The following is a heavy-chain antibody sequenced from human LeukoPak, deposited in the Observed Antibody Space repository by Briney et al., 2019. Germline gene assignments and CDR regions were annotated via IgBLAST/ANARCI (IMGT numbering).Heavy chain of an antibody. CDR3: AKNKGVPAALPFDP. CDR1: GFTFSNYA. CDR2: ISGSGVST. Sequence: GGSLRLSRAASGFTFSNYAMSRVRQAPGKGLEWVSTISGSGVSTYYADSVTGRFTISRDNSKNTLYLQMNSLRAEDTAVYYCAKNKGVPAALPFDPWGQGTLVTVSS. J-gene: IGHJ5*02. V-gene: IGHV3-23*01. D-gene: IGHD2-2*01.